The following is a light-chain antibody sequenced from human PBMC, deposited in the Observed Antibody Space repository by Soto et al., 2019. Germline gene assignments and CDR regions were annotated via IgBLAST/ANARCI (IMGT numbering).Light chain of an antibody. CDR3: QQYYIYPPA. CDR1: QNVGVY. CDR2: QTS. J-gene: IGKJ3*01. V-gene: IGKV1-5*03. Sequence: DIQMTQSPSTLSASVGDRGTFTCRASQNVGVYLAWYQQKPGKAPKLLIYQTSSLEYGVPSRFSGSGSETEFTLAISSLQPEDFATYYCQQYYIYPPAFGLGTKVEIK.